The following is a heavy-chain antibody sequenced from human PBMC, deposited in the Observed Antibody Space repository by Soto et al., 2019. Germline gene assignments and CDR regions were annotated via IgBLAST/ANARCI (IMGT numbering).Heavy chain of an antibody. J-gene: IGHJ6*02. V-gene: IGHV3-23*01. Sequence: GGSLRLSCAASGFTFSSYAMSWVRQAPGKGLEWVSAISGSGGSTYYADSVKGRFTISRDNSKNTLYLQMNSLRAEDTAVYYCAKDAQLARRGYYYYGMDVWGQGTTVTVSS. CDR3: AKDAQLARRGYYYYGMDV. CDR1: GFTFSSYA. CDR2: ISGSGGST. D-gene: IGHD1-1*01.